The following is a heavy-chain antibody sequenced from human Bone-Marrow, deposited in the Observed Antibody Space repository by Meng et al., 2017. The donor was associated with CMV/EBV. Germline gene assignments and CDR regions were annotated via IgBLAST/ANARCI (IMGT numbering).Heavy chain of an antibody. Sequence: ASVKVSCKASGYTFTSYGISWVRQAPGQGLEWMGWISAYNGNTNYAQKLQGRVTMTTDKYTNTAYMELRSLRSADTAVYYCARSSSFLRGDYWGQGTLVTVSS. J-gene: IGHJ4*02. CDR1: GYTFTSYG. CDR3: ARSSSFLRGDY. CDR2: ISAYNGNT. V-gene: IGHV1-18*01. D-gene: IGHD6-6*01.